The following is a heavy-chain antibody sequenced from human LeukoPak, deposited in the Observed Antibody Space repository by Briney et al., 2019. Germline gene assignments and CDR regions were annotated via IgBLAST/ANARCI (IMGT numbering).Heavy chain of an antibody. Sequence: GASGKVSCKPSGGTFSSYAISWVRQTPGQGLEWMGGIIPIFGTANYAQKFQGRVTITTDESTSTAYMELSRLRSEDTAVYYCARDSSGWYTAPAFDYGGQATLVTVSS. CDR1: GGTFSSYA. D-gene: IGHD6-19*01. CDR2: IIPIFGTA. J-gene: IGHJ4*02. V-gene: IGHV1-69*05. CDR3: ARDSSGWYTAPAFDY.